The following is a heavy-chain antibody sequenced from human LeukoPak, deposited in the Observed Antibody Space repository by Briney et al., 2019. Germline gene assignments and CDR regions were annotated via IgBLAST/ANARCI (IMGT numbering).Heavy chain of an antibody. Sequence: PGGSLRLSCAASGLTFSSYAMSWVRQAPGKGLEWVSSISSSSTYIYYADSVKGRFTISRDNAKNSLFLQMNSLRAEDTAVYYCARFALKTPPTDWGQGTLVTVSS. CDR3: ARFALKTPPTD. V-gene: IGHV3-21*01. J-gene: IGHJ4*02. CDR2: ISSSSTYI. CDR1: GLTFSSYA.